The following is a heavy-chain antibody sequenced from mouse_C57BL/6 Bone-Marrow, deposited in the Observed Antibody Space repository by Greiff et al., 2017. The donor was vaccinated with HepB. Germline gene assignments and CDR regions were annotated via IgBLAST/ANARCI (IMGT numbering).Heavy chain of an antibody. Sequence: QVQLQQSGPGLVQPSQRLSITCTVSGFSLTSYGVHWVRQSPGKGLEWLGVIWRGGSTDYNAAFMSRLSITKDNSKSQVFFKMNSLQADDTAIYYCAKNLNGVSGTGFAYWGQGTLVTVSA. CDR3: AKNLNGVSGTGFAY. CDR2: IWRGGST. V-gene: IGHV2-5*01. D-gene: IGHD6-2*01. CDR1: GFSLTSYG. J-gene: IGHJ3*01.